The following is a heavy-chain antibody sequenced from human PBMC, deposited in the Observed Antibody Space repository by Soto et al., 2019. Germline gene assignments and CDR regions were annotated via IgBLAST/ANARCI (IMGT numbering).Heavy chain of an antibody. CDR1: GGTFSSYA. J-gene: IGHJ6*02. D-gene: IGHD3-9*01. CDR2: IIPIFGTA. V-gene: IGHV1-69*01. CDR3: ALSRYFDWLPYYYYGMDV. Sequence: QVQLVQSGAEVKKPGSSVKVSCKASGGTFSSYAISWVRQAPGQGLEWMGGIIPIFGTANYAQKFQGRVTITAEESTSTAYMELSSLRSEDTAVYYCALSRYFDWLPYYYYGMDVWGQGTTVTVSS.